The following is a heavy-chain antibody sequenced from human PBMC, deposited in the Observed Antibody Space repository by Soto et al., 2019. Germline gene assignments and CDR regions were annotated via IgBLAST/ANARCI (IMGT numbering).Heavy chain of an antibody. CDR1: GFTFSSYA. J-gene: IGHJ1*01. D-gene: IGHD3-3*01. CDR3: AKDCIDTTIFVRAEYFQN. Sequence: PXGSLRLSCAASGFTFSSYAMSWFRQAPGKGLEWVSAISGSGGSTYYADSVKGRFTISRDNSKNTLYLQMNSLRDEDTAVYYCAKDCIDTTIFVRAEYFQNWAQGTLVTVSS. V-gene: IGHV3-23*01. CDR2: ISGSGGST.